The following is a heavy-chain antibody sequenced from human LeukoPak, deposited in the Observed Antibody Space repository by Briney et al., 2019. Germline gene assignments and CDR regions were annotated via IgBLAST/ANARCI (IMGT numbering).Heavy chain of an antibody. CDR3: ARDQSRYELH. J-gene: IGHJ4*02. V-gene: IGHV1-3*04. Sequence: GASVKVSCKASGYTFTSSPMHWVRQAPGQRLEWMGWINTGDGNTKYSEKFQGRITITRDTSASTTYMELSSLRSEDTAKYYCARDQSRYELHWGQGTLVTVSS. CDR2: INTGDGNT. D-gene: IGHD1-7*01. CDR1: GYTFTSSP.